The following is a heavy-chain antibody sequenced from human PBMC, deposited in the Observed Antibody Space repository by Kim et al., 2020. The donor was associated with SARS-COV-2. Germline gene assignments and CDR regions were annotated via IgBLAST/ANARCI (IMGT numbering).Heavy chain of an antibody. Sequence: PAREGRVTISVDTSKNPFSLKLSSVTAADTAVYYCARGAGDYIWGSYPHWGQGTLVTVSS. D-gene: IGHD3-16*02. J-gene: IGHJ4*02. V-gene: IGHV4-34*01. CDR3: ARGAGDYIWGSYPH.